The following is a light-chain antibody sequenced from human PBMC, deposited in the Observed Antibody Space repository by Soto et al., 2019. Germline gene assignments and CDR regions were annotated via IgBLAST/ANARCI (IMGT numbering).Light chain of an antibody. Sequence: QSALTQPASVSGSPGQSITISCTGTSSDVGDYPYVSWYQQHPGKVPKLIIYEVTNRPSGVSGRFSGSKSENTASLTISGLQAEDEADYYCSSYSRTNTLVFGSGTKVT. CDR3: SSYSRTNTLV. CDR2: EVT. CDR1: SSDVGDYPY. J-gene: IGLJ1*01. V-gene: IGLV2-14*01.